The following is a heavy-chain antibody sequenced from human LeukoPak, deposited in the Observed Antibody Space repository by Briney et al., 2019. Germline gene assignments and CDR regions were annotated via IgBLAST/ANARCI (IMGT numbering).Heavy chain of an antibody. Sequence: GGSLRLSCAASGFTFNAYSMGWVRQAPGKGLEWVSSISSSSSYIYYADSVKGRFTISRDNAKNSLYLQMNSLRAEDTAVYYCARDGEGYSGYDSGWFDPWGQGTLVTVSS. V-gene: IGHV3-21*01. D-gene: IGHD5-12*01. CDR2: ISSSSSYI. CDR3: ARDGEGYSGYDSGWFDP. J-gene: IGHJ5*02. CDR1: GFTFNAYS.